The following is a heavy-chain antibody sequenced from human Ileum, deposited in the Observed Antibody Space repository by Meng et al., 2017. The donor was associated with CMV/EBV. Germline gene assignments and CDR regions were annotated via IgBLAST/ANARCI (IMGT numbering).Heavy chain of an antibody. CDR2: INRSGTT. V-gene: IGHV4-34*01. Sequence: SETLSLTCAAYGGSFSGYYWSWIRQPPGKGLEWIGEINRSGTTNYNPSLESRVSISVDASKNQFSLKLTSVTAADTALYWCASTRGGLLRSSPHYWDQGSLVTVSS. CDR1: GGSFSGYY. CDR3: ASTRGGLLRSSPHY. J-gene: IGHJ4*02. D-gene: IGHD6-13*01.